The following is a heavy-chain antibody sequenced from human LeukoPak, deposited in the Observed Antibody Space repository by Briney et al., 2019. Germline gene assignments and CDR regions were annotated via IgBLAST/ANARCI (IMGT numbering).Heavy chain of an antibody. D-gene: IGHD3-16*01. J-gene: IGHJ4*02. CDR3: ARDPAGPITD. CDR1: GGSISSYY. V-gene: IGHV4-59*01. CDR2: IYYSGST. Sequence: KSSETLSLTCTVSGGSISSYYWSWIRQPPGKGLEWIGYIYYSGSTNYNPSLKSRVTISVDTSKNQFSLKLSSVTAADTAVYYYARDPAGPITDWGQGTLVTVSS.